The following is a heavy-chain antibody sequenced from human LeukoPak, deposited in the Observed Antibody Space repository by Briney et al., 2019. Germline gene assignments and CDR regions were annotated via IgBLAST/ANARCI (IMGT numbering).Heavy chain of an antibody. CDR3: AELDYSDYLKLDY. J-gene: IGHJ4*02. CDR1: GFTFSSYA. V-gene: IGHV3-23*01. CDR2: ISGSGGST. Sequence: PGGSLRLSCAASGFTFSSYAISWVRQAPGKGLEWVSAISGSGGSTYYADSVKGRFTISRDNSKNTLYLQMNSLRAEDTAVYYCAELDYSDYLKLDYWGQGTLVTVSS. D-gene: IGHD4-11*01.